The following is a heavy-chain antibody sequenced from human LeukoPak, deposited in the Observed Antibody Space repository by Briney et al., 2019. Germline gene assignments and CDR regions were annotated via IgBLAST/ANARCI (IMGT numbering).Heavy chain of an antibody. J-gene: IGHJ4*02. CDR3: ARGYLTPYYFDY. CDR1: GGSISSGSYY. V-gene: IGHV4-61*02. Sequence: SETLSLTCTVSGGSISSGSYYWSWIRQPAGKGLEWIGRIYTSGSTNYNPSLKSRVTISVDTSKNQFSLKLSSVTAADTAVYYCARGYLTPYYFDYWGQGTLVTVSS. CDR2: IYTSGST. D-gene: IGHD1-1*01.